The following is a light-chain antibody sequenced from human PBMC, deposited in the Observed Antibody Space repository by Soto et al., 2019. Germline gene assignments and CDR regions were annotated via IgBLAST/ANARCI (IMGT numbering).Light chain of an antibody. V-gene: IGKV3-20*01. Sequence: EIVLTQSPGTLSLSPGEIATLACRASQSVSNYLAWYQRKPGQAPRLLIYGASSRATGIPDRFSGSGSGTDFTLTISRLEPEDFAVYYCHQYGGSPQTFGQGTKVDIK. CDR3: HQYGGSPQT. J-gene: IGKJ1*01. CDR2: GAS. CDR1: QSVSNY.